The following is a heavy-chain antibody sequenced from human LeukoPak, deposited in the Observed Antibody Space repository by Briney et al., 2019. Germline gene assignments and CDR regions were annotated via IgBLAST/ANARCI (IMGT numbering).Heavy chain of an antibody. V-gene: IGHV4-59*01. D-gene: IGHD3-10*01. CDR2: IYYSGST. CDR1: GDSINNFY. CDR3: ARESYYGSGSYSSLRYYYYYYMDV. Sequence: PSETLSLTCAVSGDSINNFYWSWIRQPPGKGLEWIGYIYYSGSTNYNPSLKSRVTISVDTSKNQFSLKLSSVTAADTAVYYCARESYYGSGSYSSLRYYYYYYMDVWGKGTTVTVSS. J-gene: IGHJ6*03.